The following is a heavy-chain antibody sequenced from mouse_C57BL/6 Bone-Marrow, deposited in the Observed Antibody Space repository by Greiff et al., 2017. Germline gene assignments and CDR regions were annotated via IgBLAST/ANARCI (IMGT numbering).Heavy chain of an antibody. CDR1: GFTFSDYY. CDR3: ARDPFYYDY. J-gene: IGHJ3*01. V-gene: IGHV5-16*01. Sequence: EVKLVESEGGLVQPGSSMKLSCTASGFTFSDYYMAWVRPVPEKGLEWVANINYDGSSTYYLDSLKSRFIISRDNAKNILYLQMSSLKSEDTATYYCARDPFYYDYWGQGTLVTVSA. CDR2: INYDGSST. D-gene: IGHD2-4*01.